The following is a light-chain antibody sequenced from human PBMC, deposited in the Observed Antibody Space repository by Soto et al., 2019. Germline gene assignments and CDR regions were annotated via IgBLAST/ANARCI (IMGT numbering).Light chain of an antibody. Sequence: QPVLTQSSSASASLGSSVKLTCTLSSGHSSYIIAWHQQQPGKAPRYLMKLEGSGSYNKGSGVPDRFSGYSSGADRYLTISNLQSEDEADYYWERWDSTPHVVFGGGTKLTVL. J-gene: IGLJ2*01. CDR3: ERWDSTPHVV. V-gene: IGLV4-60*03. CDR2: LEGSGSY. CDR1: SGHSSYI.